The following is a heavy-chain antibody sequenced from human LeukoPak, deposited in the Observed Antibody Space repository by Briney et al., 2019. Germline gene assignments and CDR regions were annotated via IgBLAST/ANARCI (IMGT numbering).Heavy chain of an antibody. CDR1: GFTFSSYG. V-gene: IGHV3-48*01. CDR2: ISSSSSTI. CDR3: ARDRAPSITIFGVVTPNWFDP. Sequence: GGSLRLSRAASGFTFSSYGMHWVRQAPGKGLEWVSYISSSSSTIYYTDSVKGRFTISRDNAKNSLYLQMNSLRAEDTAVYDCARDRAPSITIFGVVTPNWFDPWGQGTLVTVSS. J-gene: IGHJ5*02. D-gene: IGHD3-3*01.